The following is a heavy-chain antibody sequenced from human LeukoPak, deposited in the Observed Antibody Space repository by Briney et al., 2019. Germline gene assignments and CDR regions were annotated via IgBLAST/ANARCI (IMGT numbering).Heavy chain of an antibody. V-gene: IGHV1-2*02. CDR1: GYTFTGYY. CDR3: ARGTRPAPDIVVVPAALDY. Sequence: GASVKVSCKASGYTFTGYYMHWVRQAPGQGLEWMGWINPNSGGTNYAQKFQGRVTMTRDTSISTAYMELSRLRSDDTAVYYCARGTRPAPDIVVVPAALDYWDQGTLVTVSS. CDR2: INPNSGGT. J-gene: IGHJ4*02. D-gene: IGHD2-2*01.